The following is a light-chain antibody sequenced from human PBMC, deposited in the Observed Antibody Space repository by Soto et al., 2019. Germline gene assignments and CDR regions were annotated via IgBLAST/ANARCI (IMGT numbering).Light chain of an antibody. CDR3: QHYNVWPPWT. CDR2: GAI. V-gene: IGKV3-15*01. J-gene: IGKJ1*01. Sequence: EIVMTQSPATLSVSPEDRVTLSCRASQNVRRNIAWYQQKPGQAPSLLIFGAITRATGIPARFSGSVSGREFTLTISSLQSEDTAIYYCQHYNVWPPWTFGQGTNV. CDR1: QNVRRN.